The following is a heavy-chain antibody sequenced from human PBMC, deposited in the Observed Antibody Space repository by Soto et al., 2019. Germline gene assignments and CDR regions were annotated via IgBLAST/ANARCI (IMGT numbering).Heavy chain of an antibody. CDR1: GASLTDHY. Sequence: PSETLSLTCTISGASLTDHYGSWLRQPPGKGLEWIGYMFYTGTSNYNSSLNSRASSSVDPAKNQFSLKMTSLTAADTAVYYCARSGHSCAGARWGQGIMVTVSS. CDR3: ARSGHSCAGAR. D-gene: IGHD1-26*01. V-gene: IGHV4-59*11. J-gene: IGHJ4*02. CDR2: MFYTGTS.